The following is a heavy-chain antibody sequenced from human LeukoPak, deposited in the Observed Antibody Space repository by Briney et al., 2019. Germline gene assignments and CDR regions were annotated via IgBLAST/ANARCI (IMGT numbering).Heavy chain of an antibody. V-gene: IGHV5-51*01. CDR3: ARLFGGSGWYFDY. CDR2: IYPVDSDT. Sequence: PGESLKISCKGSGYSFTSYWIGWVRQMPGKGLEWMGIIYPVDSDTRYSPSFQVQVTISADKSISTAYLQWSSLEASDTAMYYCARLFGGSGWYFDYWGQGTLVTVSS. J-gene: IGHJ4*02. CDR1: GYSFTSYW. D-gene: IGHD6-19*01.